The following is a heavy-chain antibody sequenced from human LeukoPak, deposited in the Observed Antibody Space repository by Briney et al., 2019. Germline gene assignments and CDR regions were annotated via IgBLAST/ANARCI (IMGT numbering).Heavy chain of an antibody. CDR3: ARAHYDILTGPNYFDY. CDR1: GFTFSSYS. D-gene: IGHD3-9*01. J-gene: IGHJ4*02. CDR2: ISSSSSYI. V-gene: IGHV3-21*01. Sequence: GGSLRLSCAASGFTFSSYSMNWVRQAPGKGLEWVSSISSSSSYIYYADSVKSRFTISRDNAKNSLYLQMNSLRAEDTAVYYCARAHYDILTGPNYFDYWGQGTLVTVSS.